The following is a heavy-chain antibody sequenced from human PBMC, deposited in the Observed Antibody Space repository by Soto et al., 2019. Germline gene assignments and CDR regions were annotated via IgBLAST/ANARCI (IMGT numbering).Heavy chain of an antibody. Sequence: SETVSLTCTVSGGSISSYYWSWIRQPPGKGLEWIGYIYYSGSTNYNPSLKSRVTISVDTSKNQFSLKLSSVTAADTAVYYCARVVVVTAIQREDAFDIWGQGTMVTVSS. CDR1: GGSISSYY. CDR2: IYYSGST. CDR3: ARVVVVTAIQREDAFDI. D-gene: IGHD2-21*02. V-gene: IGHV4-59*01. J-gene: IGHJ3*02.